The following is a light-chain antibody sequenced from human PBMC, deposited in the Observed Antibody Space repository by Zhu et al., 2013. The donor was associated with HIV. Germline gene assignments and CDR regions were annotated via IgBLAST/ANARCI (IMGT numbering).Light chain of an antibody. V-gene: IGKV1-27*01. CDR1: QDINNY. CDR3: QQYGSTPLT. Sequence: DIQLTQSPSFVSASVRDRVTITCRASQDINNYLAWYQQKPGKVPMLLIYTASTLQSGVPSRFSGSGSGTDFTLTINTLVPEDFAVYYCQQYGSTPLTFGGGTQVEIK. J-gene: IGKJ4*01. CDR2: TAS.